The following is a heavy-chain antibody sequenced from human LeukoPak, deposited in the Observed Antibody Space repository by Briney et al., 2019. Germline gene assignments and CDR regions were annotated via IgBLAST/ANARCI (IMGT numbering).Heavy chain of an antibody. Sequence: QSGGSLRLPCAASGFTFSSYAMSWVRQAPGKGLEWVSAISGSGSSTYYADSVKGRFTISRDNSKNTLYLQMSSLRAEDTAVYYCAKDPTMIVVVIPDYWGQGTLVTASS. CDR2: ISGSGSST. V-gene: IGHV3-23*01. CDR1: GFTFSSYA. D-gene: IGHD3-22*01. CDR3: AKDPTMIVVVIPDY. J-gene: IGHJ4*02.